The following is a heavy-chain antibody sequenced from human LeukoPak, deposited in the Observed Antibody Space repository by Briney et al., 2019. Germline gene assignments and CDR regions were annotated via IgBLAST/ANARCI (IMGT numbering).Heavy chain of an antibody. V-gene: IGHV3-74*01. CDR3: TRSTGNYYDSSAYYDY. J-gene: IGHJ4*02. Sequence: GGSLRLSCAASGFTFSTYRMHWVCPTPRKGLVWVSRINSDESGTSYANCVTGRFTISRDNAQNTLYLQMNSLRAEDTAVCYCTRSTGNYYDSSAYYDYWGQGTLVTVSS. CDR2: INSDESGT. CDR1: GFTFSTYR. D-gene: IGHD3-22*01.